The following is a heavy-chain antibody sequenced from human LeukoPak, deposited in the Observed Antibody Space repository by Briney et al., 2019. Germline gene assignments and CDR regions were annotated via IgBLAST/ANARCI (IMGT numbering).Heavy chain of an antibody. V-gene: IGHV4-34*01. J-gene: IGHJ4*02. CDR2: INHSGST. Sequence: SETLSLTCAVYGGSFSGYYWSWIRQPPGKGLEWIGEINHSGSTNYNPSLKSRVTISVDTSKNEFSLKLSSVTAADTAVYYCARGKMGWLGYPFYYFDYWGQGTLVTVSS. D-gene: IGHD6-19*01. CDR3: ARGKMGWLGYPFYYFDY. CDR1: GGSFSGYY.